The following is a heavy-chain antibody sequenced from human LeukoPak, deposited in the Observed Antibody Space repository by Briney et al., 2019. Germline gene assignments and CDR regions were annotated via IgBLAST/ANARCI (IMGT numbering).Heavy chain of an antibody. V-gene: IGHV1-18*01. CDR1: GYTFTSYG. Sequence: ASVKVSCKASGYTFTSYGISWVRQAPGQGLEWMGWISAYNGNTNYAQKLQGRVTMITDTSTSTAYMELRSLRSDDTAVYYCAREGRVERGESRDDAFDIWGQGTMVTVSS. CDR3: AREGRVERGESRDDAFDI. D-gene: IGHD3-10*01. CDR2: ISAYNGNT. J-gene: IGHJ3*02.